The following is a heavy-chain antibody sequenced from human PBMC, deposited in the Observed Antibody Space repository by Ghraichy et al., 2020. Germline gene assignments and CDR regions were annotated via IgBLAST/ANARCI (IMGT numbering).Heavy chain of an antibody. CDR1: GFIFNGYA. V-gene: IGHV3-30-3*01. CDR3: ARVGKMVRGKNEEFYYYNMDV. Sequence: GESLRLSCAASGFIFNGYAMHWVRQAPGKGLEWVALTSYDGSKKYYADSVKGRFTISRDNSKNTLYLHMNSLRVEDSAVYYCARVGKMVRGKNEEFYYYNMDVWGKGTTVTVSS. CDR2: TSYDGSKK. J-gene: IGHJ6*03. D-gene: IGHD3-10*01.